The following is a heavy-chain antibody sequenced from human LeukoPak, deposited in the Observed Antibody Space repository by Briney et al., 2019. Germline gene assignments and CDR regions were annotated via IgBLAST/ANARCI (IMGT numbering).Heavy chain of an antibody. Sequence: PGGSPGDLRAASGFTFDDYAMHWVRQAPGKGLEWVSLITGDGGSTFYADSVKGRFTISRDNSKNSLYLQLKSLTTEDSALYYCTKDARVIGPCRFDNWGQGTLVTVSS. CDR3: TKDARVIGPCRFDN. CDR1: GFTFDDYA. CDR2: ITGDGGST. V-gene: IGHV3-43*02. J-gene: IGHJ4*02. D-gene: IGHD2-21*01.